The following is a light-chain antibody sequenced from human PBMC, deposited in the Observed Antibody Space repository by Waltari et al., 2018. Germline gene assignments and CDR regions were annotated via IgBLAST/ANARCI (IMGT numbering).Light chain of an antibody. V-gene: IGKV3-20*01. CDR1: QSVGGT. CDR3: QHYVRMPVT. CDR2: GAS. J-gene: IGKJ1*01. Sequence: EIVLTQSPGTLSLSPGERATLSRWASQSVGGTLAWYQQKPGQAPRLLIYGASSRATGIPDRFSGRGSGKVFSLSIRRLEPEDFAVYYCQHYVRMPVTFGQGTKVEIK.